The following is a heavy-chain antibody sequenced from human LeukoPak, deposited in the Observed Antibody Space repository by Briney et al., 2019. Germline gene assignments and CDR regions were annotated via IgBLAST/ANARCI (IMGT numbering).Heavy chain of an antibody. CDR2: IYTSGST. D-gene: IGHD5-12*01. CDR1: GGSISSGSLY. V-gene: IGHV4-61*02. Sequence: SQTLSLTCTVSGGSISSGSLYWSWIRQPAGKGLEWIGGIYTSGSTNYNPSLKSRVTISVDTSKNQFSLKLSSVTAADTAVYYCASGYGSPLFDFWGQGTLVTVSS. J-gene: IGHJ4*02. CDR3: ASGYGSPLFDF.